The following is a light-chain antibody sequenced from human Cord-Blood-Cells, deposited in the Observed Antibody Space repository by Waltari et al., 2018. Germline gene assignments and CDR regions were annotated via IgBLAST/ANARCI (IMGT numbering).Light chain of an antibody. V-gene: IGKV3-20*01. J-gene: IGKJ1*01. CDR3: QQYGSSRT. Sequence: EIVLTHSPGTMPLSPGERATLSCRASQSVSSSYLAWYQQKPGQAPRLLIYGASSRATGIPDRFSGSGPGTDFTLTISRLEPEDFAVYYCQQYGSSRTFSQGTKVEIK. CDR2: GAS. CDR1: QSVSSSY.